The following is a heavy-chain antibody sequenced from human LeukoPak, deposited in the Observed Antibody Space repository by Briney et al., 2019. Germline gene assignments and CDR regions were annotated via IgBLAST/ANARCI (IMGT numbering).Heavy chain of an antibody. CDR1: GGSISSGSYY. J-gene: IGHJ6*03. CDR2: IYTSGST. D-gene: IGHD4-23*01. V-gene: IGHV4-61*02. Sequence: SETLSLTCTVSGGSISSGSYYWSWIRQPAGKGLEWIGRIYTSGSTNYNTSLKSRVTISVDTSKNQFSLKLSSVTAADTAVYYCARASRWTPNYMDVWGKGTTVTVSS. CDR3: ARASRWTPNYMDV.